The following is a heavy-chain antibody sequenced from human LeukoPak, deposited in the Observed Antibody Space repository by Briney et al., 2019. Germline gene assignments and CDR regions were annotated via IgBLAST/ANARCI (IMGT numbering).Heavy chain of an antibody. J-gene: IGHJ4*02. CDR2: IYYSGST. CDR1: GGSISSYY. V-gene: IGHV4-59*12. D-gene: IGHD1-14*01. CDR3: ARNAGDY. Sequence: SETLSLTCTVSGGSISSYYWSWIRQPPGKGLEWIGYIYYSGSTNYNPSLKSRVTISVDTSKNQLYLNLRYVTAADTAVYYCARNAGDYWGQGTLVTVSS.